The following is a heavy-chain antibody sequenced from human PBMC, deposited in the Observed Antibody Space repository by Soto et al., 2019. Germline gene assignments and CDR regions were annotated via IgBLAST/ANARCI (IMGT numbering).Heavy chain of an antibody. CDR3: ARQSPVWFDP. V-gene: IGHV4-39*01. J-gene: IGHJ5*02. CDR2: IYYSGST. Sequence: WETLSISCTVSGGCSSSSSYYWGGIRQPPGKGLEWIGSIYYSGSTYYNPSLKSRVTISVDTSKNQFSLKLSSVTAADTAVYYCARQSPVWFDPWGQGTLVTVSS. CDR1: GGCSSSSSYY.